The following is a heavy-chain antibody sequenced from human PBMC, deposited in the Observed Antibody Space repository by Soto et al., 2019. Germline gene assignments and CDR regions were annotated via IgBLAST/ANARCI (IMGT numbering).Heavy chain of an antibody. D-gene: IGHD2-2*01. CDR2: ITGSGGSK. Sequence: GGSLRLSCAASGFTFSSYGMSWVRQAPGKGLEWVSAITGSGGSKYYSDSVKGRFTISRDNSKNTLYLQMNSLRAEDTAVYYCAKLDPVPAAIGYWGQGTLVTVSS. CDR1: GFTFSSYG. V-gene: IGHV3-23*01. CDR3: AKLDPVPAAIGY. J-gene: IGHJ4*02.